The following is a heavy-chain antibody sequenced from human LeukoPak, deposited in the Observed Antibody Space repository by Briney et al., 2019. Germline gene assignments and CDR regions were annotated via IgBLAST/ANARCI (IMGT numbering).Heavy chain of an antibody. V-gene: IGHV4-34*01. CDR3: ARRRLAARRRGGFDY. CDR1: GGSFSGYY. Sequence: SETLSLTCAVYGGSFSGYYWSWIRQPPGKGLEWIGEINHSGSTNYNPSLKSRVTISVDTSKNQFSLKLSSVTAADTAVYYCARRRLAARRRGGFDYWGQGTLVTVSS. D-gene: IGHD6-6*01. J-gene: IGHJ4*02. CDR2: INHSGST.